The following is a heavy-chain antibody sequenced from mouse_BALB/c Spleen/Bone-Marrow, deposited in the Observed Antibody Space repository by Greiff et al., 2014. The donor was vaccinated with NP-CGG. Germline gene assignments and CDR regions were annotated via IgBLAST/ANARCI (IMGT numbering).Heavy chain of an antibody. Sequence: EVKLVESGPELVKPGASVKMSCKASGYTFTSYVMHWVKQKPGQGLEWIGYIHPYNDGTKYNEKFKGKATLTSDKSSSTAYMELSSLTSEDSAVYYCARRYGNYYFDYWGQGTTLTVSS. CDR1: GYTFTSYV. D-gene: IGHD2-10*02. J-gene: IGHJ2*01. V-gene: IGHV1-14*01. CDR2: IHPYNDGT. CDR3: ARRYGNYYFDY.